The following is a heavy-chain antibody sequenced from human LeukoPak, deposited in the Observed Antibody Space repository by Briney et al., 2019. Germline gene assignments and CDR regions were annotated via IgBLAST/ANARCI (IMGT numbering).Heavy chain of an antibody. V-gene: IGHV3-23*01. Sequence: PGGSLRLSCAASGFTFSSYAMSWVRQAPGKGLEWVSAISGSGGSTYYADSVKGRFTISRDNSKNTLYLQLNSLRAEDTAVYYCAKDYDQEDYGMDVWGQGTTVTVSS. CDR3: AKDYDQEDYGMDV. CDR1: GFTFSSYA. D-gene: IGHD3-3*01. CDR2: ISGSGGST. J-gene: IGHJ6*02.